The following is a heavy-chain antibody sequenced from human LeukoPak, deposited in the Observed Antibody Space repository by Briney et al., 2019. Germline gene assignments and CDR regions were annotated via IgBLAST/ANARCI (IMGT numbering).Heavy chain of an antibody. D-gene: IGHD6-13*01. Sequence: ASVKVSCKASGYTFTGSYMHWVRQAPGQGLEWMGWINPNSGGTNYAQKFQGRVTMTRDTSISTAYMELSRLRSDDTAVYYCARDLARYSSSWYSAFDIWGQGTMVTVSS. J-gene: IGHJ3*02. CDR3: ARDLARYSSSWYSAFDI. CDR1: GYTFTGSY. V-gene: IGHV1-2*02. CDR2: INPNSGGT.